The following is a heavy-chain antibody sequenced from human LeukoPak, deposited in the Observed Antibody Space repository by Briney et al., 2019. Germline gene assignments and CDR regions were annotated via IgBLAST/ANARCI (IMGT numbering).Heavy chain of an antibody. J-gene: IGHJ3*02. D-gene: IGHD2-2*01. CDR2: IYLYGTT. V-gene: IGHV4-4*02. Sequence: SETLSLTCSVSIGSISSSKWWSWVRQSPVKGLEWIGEIYLYGTTNYNPSFTSRVTMSVDRSRNQFSLKLTSVTAADTAVYYCALGKCPTTTCYPGVAFDIWGHGTMVTVSS. CDR3: ALGKCPTTTCYPGVAFDI. CDR1: IGSISSSKW.